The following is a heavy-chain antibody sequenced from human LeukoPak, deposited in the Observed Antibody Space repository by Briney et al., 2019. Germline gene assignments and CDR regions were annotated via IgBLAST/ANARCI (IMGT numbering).Heavy chain of an antibody. CDR1: GFTFSSYA. Sequence: AGGSLRLSCAASGFTFSSYAMHWVRQAPGKGLEWVSGISWNSGSIGYADSVKGRFTISRDNAKNSLYLQMNSLRAEDTALYYCAKGGIVATLPTDYWGQGTLVTVSS. CDR3: AKGGIVATLPTDY. J-gene: IGHJ4*02. V-gene: IGHV3-9*01. CDR2: ISWNSGSI. D-gene: IGHD5-12*01.